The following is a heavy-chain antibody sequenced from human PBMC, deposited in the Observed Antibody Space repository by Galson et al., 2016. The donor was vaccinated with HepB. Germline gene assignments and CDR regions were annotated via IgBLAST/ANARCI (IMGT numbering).Heavy chain of an antibody. D-gene: IGHD3-3*01. V-gene: IGHV3-11*01. CDR2: ISGSGSTI. J-gene: IGHJ6*02. CDR1: GITFSDSY. CDR3: ARVMVDYHYWSNKPKHYYSGMDV. Sequence: SLRLSCAASGITFSDSYMTWIRQAPGEGLEWLSYISGSGSTIYYADSVKGRFTTSRDNAKSSLYLQMNSLRAEDTAVYYCARVMVDYHYWSNKPKHYYSGMDVWGQGTTVTVSS.